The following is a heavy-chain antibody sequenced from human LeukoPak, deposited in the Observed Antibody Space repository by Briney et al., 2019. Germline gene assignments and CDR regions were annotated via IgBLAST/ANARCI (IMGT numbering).Heavy chain of an antibody. V-gene: IGHV4-34*01. D-gene: IGHD1-26*01. CDR3: ASSAASGSYYNY. J-gene: IGHJ4*02. Sequence: SETLSLTCAVYGGSFSGYYRSWIRQPPGKGLEWIGEINHSGSTNYNPSLKSRVTISVGTSKNQFSLKLSSVTAADTAVYYCASSAASGSYYNYWGQGTLVTVSS. CDR1: GGSFSGYY. CDR2: INHSGST.